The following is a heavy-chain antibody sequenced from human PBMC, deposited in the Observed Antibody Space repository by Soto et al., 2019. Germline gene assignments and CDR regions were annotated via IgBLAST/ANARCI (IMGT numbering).Heavy chain of an antibody. CDR3: AKQITVTTXLDP. CDR1: GFTFSSYW. D-gene: IGHD4-17*01. CDR2: IRSDGKET. J-gene: IGHJ5*02. V-gene: IGHV3-7*05. Sequence: GGSLRLSCAPSGFTFSSYWMSWVRQAPGKGPEWVANIRSDGKETHYADSVRGRFTISRDNGKNTLYLQMNSLRVEDTAVYYCAKQITVTTXLDPWGQGTLVTVSS.